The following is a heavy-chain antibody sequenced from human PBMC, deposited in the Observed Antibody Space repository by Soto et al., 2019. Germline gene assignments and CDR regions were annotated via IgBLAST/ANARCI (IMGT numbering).Heavy chain of an antibody. D-gene: IGHD6-13*01. CDR2: IIPIFGTA. V-gene: IGHV1-69*13. Sequence: SVKVSCKASGGTFSSYAISWVRQAPGQGLEWMGGIIPIFGTANYAQKFQGRVTITADESTSTAYMELSSLRSEDTAVYYCGRVAESIAAAGTHFDYWGQGTLVTVS. CDR3: GRVAESIAAAGTHFDY. CDR1: GGTFSSYA. J-gene: IGHJ4*02.